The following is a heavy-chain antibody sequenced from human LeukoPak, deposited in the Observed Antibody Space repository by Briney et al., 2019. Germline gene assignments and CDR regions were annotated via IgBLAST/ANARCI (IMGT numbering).Heavy chain of an antibody. CDR2: ISPDTGET. J-gene: IGHJ5*02. CDR3: ARVVLGSSLFDP. D-gene: IGHD6-6*01. Sequence: ASVKVSCKASVDSFSGCFFHWVRQAPGQGLEWMGWISPDTGETNFAQKLQGRVTLTTDTSISTAYMELRAPTSDDTAIYYCARVVLGSSLFDPWGQGTLVTVSS. V-gene: IGHV1-2*02. CDR1: VDSFSGCF.